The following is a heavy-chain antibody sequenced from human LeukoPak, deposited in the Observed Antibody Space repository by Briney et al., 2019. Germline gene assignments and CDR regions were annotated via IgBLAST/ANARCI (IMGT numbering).Heavy chain of an antibody. CDR2: INPSGGST. CDR1: GYTFTSYY. Sequence: ASVKVSCKASGYTFTSYYMHWVRQAPGQGLEWMGIINPSGGSTSYAQKFQGRVTMTRDTSTSTVYMGLSSLRSEDTAVYYCARVHPGPCDQLWHPHFDYWGQGTLVTVSS. V-gene: IGHV1-46*01. J-gene: IGHJ4*02. CDR3: ARVHPGPCDQLWHPHFDY. D-gene: IGHD5-18*01.